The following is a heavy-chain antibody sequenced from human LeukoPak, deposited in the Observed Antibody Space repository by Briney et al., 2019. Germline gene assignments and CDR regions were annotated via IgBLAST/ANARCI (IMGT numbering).Heavy chain of an antibody. CDR3: AKDRSSGWYDAFDI. D-gene: IGHD6-19*01. V-gene: IGHV3-23*01. J-gene: IGHJ3*02. CDR1: GFTFSSYA. CDR2: ISGSGGSA. Sequence: PGGSLRLSCAASGFTFSSYAMSWVRQAPGKGLEWVSSISGSGGSAYYSDSVKGRFTISRDNSKNTLYLQLNSLRAEDTAVYYCAKDRSSGWYDAFDIWGQGTMVIVSS.